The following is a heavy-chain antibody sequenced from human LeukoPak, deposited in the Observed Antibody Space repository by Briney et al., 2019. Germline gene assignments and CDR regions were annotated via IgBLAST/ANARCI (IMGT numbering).Heavy chain of an antibody. Sequence: GGSLRLSCAASGLTVSSNYMSWVRQAPGKGLEWVSVIYSGGSTYYADSVKGRFTISRDNSKNTLYLQMNSLRAEDTAVYYCARSGGSGSYYPFDYWGQGTLVTVSS. J-gene: IGHJ4*02. D-gene: IGHD3-10*01. CDR1: GLTVSSNY. CDR2: IYSGGST. V-gene: IGHV3-53*01. CDR3: ARSGGSGSYYPFDY.